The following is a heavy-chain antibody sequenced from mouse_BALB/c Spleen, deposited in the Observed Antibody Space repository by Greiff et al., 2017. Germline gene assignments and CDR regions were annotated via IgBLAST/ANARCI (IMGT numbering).Heavy chain of an antibody. CDR1: GYSFTGYF. D-gene: IGHD1-1*01. CDR3: GRDTTVVAGGYFDY. V-gene: IGHV1-37*01. CDR2: INPYNGDT. J-gene: IGHJ2*01. Sequence: VQLQQSGAELVKPGASVKLSCKASGYSFTGYFMNWVKQSHGKSLEWIGRINPYNGDTFYNQKFKGKATLTVDKSSSTAHMELLSLTSEDSAVYYCGRDTTVVAGGYFDYWGQGTTLTVSS.